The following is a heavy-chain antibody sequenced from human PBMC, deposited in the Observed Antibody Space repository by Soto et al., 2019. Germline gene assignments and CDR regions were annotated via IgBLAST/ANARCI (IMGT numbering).Heavy chain of an antibody. J-gene: IGHJ4*02. CDR3: AGWAVGIMVFGVPKDY. Sequence: ETLSLTCVVYGGSFSGHFWSWIRQPPGKGLEWIGEINHSGSTNYNPSLKSRVTIPVDTSKNQFSLKLSSVTAADTAVYYCAGWAVGIMVFGVPKDYWGQGTLVTVSS. CDR1: GGSFSGHF. CDR2: INHSGST. V-gene: IGHV4-34*01. D-gene: IGHD3-3*01.